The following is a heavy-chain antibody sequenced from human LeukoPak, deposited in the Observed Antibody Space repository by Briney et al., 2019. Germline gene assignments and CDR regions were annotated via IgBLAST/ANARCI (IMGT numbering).Heavy chain of an antibody. CDR1: EYTFTSYD. J-gene: IGHJ6*03. Sequence: ASVKVSCKTSEYTFTSYDINWVRQATGQGLEWMGWMNPNSGNTGYAQKFQGRVTMTRNTSISTAYMELSSLRSEDTAVYYCARGGTSYYYYYMDVWGKGTTVTISS. CDR2: MNPNSGNT. CDR3: ARGGTSYYYYYMDV. D-gene: IGHD2-2*01. V-gene: IGHV1-8*01.